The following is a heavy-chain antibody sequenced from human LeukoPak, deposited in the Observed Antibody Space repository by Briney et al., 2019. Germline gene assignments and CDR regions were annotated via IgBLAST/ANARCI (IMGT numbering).Heavy chain of an antibody. CDR2: VYYSGTT. CDR3: ARGTLYSGWSYYFDY. D-gene: IGHD6-19*01. CDR1: GGSISLSYYY. J-gene: IGHJ4*02. V-gene: IGHV4-39*07. Sequence: SETLSLTCSVSGGSISLSYYYWGWTRQPPGKALEWIGSVYYSGTTSYNPSLKSRVTISVDMSKNHFSPRLSSVTAADTAMYYCARGTLYSGWSYYFDYWGQGSQVTVSS.